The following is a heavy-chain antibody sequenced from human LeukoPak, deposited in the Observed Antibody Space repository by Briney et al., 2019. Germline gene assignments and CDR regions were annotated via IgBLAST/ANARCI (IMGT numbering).Heavy chain of an antibody. CDR3: ARQDIAAANGFDP. CDR2: IDPSDSYT. Sequence: GESLKIPCKGSGYGFTSYWISWVRQMPGKGLEWMGRIDPSDSYTNYSPSFQGHVTISADKSISTAYLQWSSLKASDTAMYYCARQDIAAANGFDPWGQGTLVTVSS. J-gene: IGHJ5*02. V-gene: IGHV5-10-1*01. CDR1: GYGFTSYW. D-gene: IGHD6-13*01.